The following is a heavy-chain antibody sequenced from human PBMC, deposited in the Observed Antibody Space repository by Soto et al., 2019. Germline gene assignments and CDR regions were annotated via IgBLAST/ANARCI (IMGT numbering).Heavy chain of an antibody. J-gene: IGHJ6*02. CDR2: ISGSGGST. D-gene: IGHD6-19*01. V-gene: IGHV3-23*01. Sequence: GGSLRLSCAASGFTFSSYAMSWVRQAPGKGLEWVSAISGSGGSTYYADSVKGRFTISRDNSKNTLYLQMNSLRAEDTAVYYCAKRKVVAVAAPSVLRHYYGMDVWGQGTTVTVSS. CDR1: GFTFSSYA. CDR3: AKRKVVAVAAPSVLRHYYGMDV.